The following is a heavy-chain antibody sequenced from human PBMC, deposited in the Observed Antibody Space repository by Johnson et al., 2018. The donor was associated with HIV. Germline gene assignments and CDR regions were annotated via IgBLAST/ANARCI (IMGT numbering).Heavy chain of an antibody. Sequence: QVQLVESGGGLVQPGGSLRLSCAASGFTVSSNYMSWVRQAPGKGLEWVAVISYDGSNKYYADSVKGRFTISRDNSKNTLYLQMNSLRAEDTAVYYCARESANSGRYSGAFDIWGQGTMVTVSS. V-gene: IGHV3-30-3*01. CDR3: ARESANSGRYSGAFDI. CDR2: ISYDGSNK. J-gene: IGHJ3*02. CDR1: GFTVSSNY. D-gene: IGHD1-26*01.